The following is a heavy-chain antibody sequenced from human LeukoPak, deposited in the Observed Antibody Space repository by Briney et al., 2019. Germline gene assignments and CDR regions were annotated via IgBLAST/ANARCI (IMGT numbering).Heavy chain of an antibody. Sequence: GRSLRLSSAASRFTPSDYFMTWIRQAPGKGRGWVSYISRSGDTIYYADSVKGRFTISRDNAENSLYLLMNSLRAEDTAVYYRAKPTTGYSSGRFPGWPVDYWGQGTLVTVSS. D-gene: IGHD6-19*01. J-gene: IGHJ4*02. V-gene: IGHV3-11*01. CDR3: AKPTTGYSSGRFPGWPVDY. CDR2: ISRSGDTI. CDR1: RFTPSDYF.